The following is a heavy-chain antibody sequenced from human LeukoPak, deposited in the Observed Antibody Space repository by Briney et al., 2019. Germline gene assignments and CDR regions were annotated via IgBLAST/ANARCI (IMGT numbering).Heavy chain of an antibody. J-gene: IGHJ3*02. CDR2: ISSSGSTI. V-gene: IGHV3-11*04. CDR1: GFTFSDYY. Sequence: GGSLRLSCAASGFTFSDYYVSWIRQAPGKGLEWVSYISSSGSTIYYADSVRGRFTISRDNAKNSLYLQMNSLRAEDTAVYYCAREPGYSYGFDAFDIWGQGTMVTVSS. D-gene: IGHD5-18*01. CDR3: AREPGYSYGFDAFDI.